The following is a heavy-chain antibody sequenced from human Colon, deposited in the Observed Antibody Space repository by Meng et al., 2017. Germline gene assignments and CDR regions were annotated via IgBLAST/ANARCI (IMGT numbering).Heavy chain of an antibody. D-gene: IGHD5-24*01. J-gene: IGHJ4*02. CDR3: AVQKDGYNSWYDN. CDR2: IIPILGAP. V-gene: IGHV1-69*01. Sequence: QVQLVQCVADVKKPGSSMKVSCEAAGGTFRRFTMTWVRRAPGQGLEWMGEIIPILGAPNYAPKFQGRVTITADESTTSTYMELSSLTSEDTAVYYCAVQKDGYNSWYDNWGQGTLVTVSS. CDR1: GGTFRRFT.